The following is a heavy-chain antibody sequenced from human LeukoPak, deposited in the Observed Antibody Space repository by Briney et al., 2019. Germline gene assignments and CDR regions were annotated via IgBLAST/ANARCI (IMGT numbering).Heavy chain of an antibody. V-gene: IGHV4-28*01. Sequence: SDTLSLTCAVSGYSISSTNWWGWIRQPPGKGLEWIGYIYYTGNNNYNPSLKSRVTISVDTSKNQFSLKLSSVTAADTAVYYCARWGGYESGYDSGAFDIWGQGTMVTVSS. CDR3: ARWGGYESGYDSGAFDI. J-gene: IGHJ3*02. CDR1: GYSISSTNW. CDR2: IYYTGNN. D-gene: IGHD5-12*01.